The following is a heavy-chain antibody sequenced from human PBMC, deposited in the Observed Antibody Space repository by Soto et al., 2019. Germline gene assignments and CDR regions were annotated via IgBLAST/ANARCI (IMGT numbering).Heavy chain of an antibody. J-gene: IGHJ3*01. Sequence: EVQLVESGGGLVQPGGSLRLSCEASGFTFSIYSMNWVRQAPGKGLEWVSYMTSDSKTIHYADSVKGRFTISRDNAKNSLYLQMNSLRAEDTAVYYCARGVTYGFDALGQGTMVTVSS. CDR2: MTSDSKTI. V-gene: IGHV3-48*01. CDR1: GFTFSIYS. CDR3: ARGVTYGFDA. D-gene: IGHD2-21*02.